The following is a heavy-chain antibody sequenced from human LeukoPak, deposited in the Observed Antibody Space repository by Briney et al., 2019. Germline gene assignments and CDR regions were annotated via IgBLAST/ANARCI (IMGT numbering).Heavy chain of an antibody. D-gene: IGHD6-13*01. CDR1: GYTFTIYA. CDR3: AREAAAGGIDY. CDR2: INTNTGNP. V-gene: IGHV7-4-1*02. J-gene: IGHJ4*02. Sequence: ASVTVSFKASGYTFTIYAMNWVRLAPGQGLEWMGWINTNTGNPTYAQGFTGRFVFSLDTSVSTAYLQISSLKAGDTAVYYCAREAAAGGIDYWGQGTLVTVSS.